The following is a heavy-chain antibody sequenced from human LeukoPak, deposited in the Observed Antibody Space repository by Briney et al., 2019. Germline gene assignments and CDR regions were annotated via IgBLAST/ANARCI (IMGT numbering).Heavy chain of an antibody. CDR1: VYTFTSYY. Sequence: ASVKVSCKASVYTFTSYYMHWVRQAPGQGLEWMGIINPSGGSTSYAQKFQGRVTMTRDTSTSTVYMELSSLRSEDTAVYYCARRGAKDDSSGYLDYWGQGTLVTVSS. CDR3: ARRGAKDDSSGYLDY. V-gene: IGHV1-46*01. J-gene: IGHJ4*02. D-gene: IGHD3-22*01. CDR2: INPSGGST.